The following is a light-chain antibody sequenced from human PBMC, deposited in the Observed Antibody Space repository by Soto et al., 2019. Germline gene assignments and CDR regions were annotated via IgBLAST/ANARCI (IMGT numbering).Light chain of an antibody. Sequence: QSALTQPASVSGSPGQSITISCTGTSSDVGGYNYVSWYQQHPGKAPKLMIYDVSNRPSGVSNRFSGSKSGNTASLTISGLQAEDEADYYCSSYTSRSTLLVFGGGTMRTFL. CDR3: SSYTSRSTLLV. CDR1: SSDVGGYNY. CDR2: DVS. J-gene: IGLJ2*01. V-gene: IGLV2-14*01.